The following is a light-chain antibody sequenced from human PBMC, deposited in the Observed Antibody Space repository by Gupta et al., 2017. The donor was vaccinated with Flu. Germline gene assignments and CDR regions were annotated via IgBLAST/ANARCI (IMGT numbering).Light chain of an antibody. V-gene: IGLV1-47*01. CDR1: SSNIGSTY. J-gene: IGLJ3*02. CDR3: AAWDDSLSEAV. Sequence: QSVLTQPPSASGTPGQRVSISCSGSSSNIGSTYVFLYQHLPGTAPKLLICRDDQRPSGVPDRFSGSKSGTSASLVISGLRSEDEGDYYCAAWDDSLSEAVFGGGTKLTVL. CDR2: RDD.